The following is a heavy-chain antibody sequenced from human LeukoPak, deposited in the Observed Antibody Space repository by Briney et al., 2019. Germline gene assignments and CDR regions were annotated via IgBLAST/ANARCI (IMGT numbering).Heavy chain of an antibody. V-gene: IGHV4-34*08. CDR3: AGVLRFLEWLLPHYYYYYYMDV. CDR2: INHSGST. Sequence: GSLRLSCTASGFTFGDDAWSWFRQAPGKGLEWIGEINHSGSTNYNPSLKSRVTISVDTSKNQFSLKLSSVTAADTAVYYCAGVLRFLEWLLPHYYYYYYMDVWGKGTTVTVSS. CDR1: GFTFGDDA. D-gene: IGHD3-3*01. J-gene: IGHJ6*03.